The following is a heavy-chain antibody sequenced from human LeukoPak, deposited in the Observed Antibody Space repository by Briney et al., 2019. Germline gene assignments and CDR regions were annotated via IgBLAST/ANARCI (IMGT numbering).Heavy chain of an antibody. CDR3: ARSAYGTFDS. J-gene: IGHJ4*02. D-gene: IGHD5-12*01. V-gene: IGHV4-59*01. CDR1: GGSINNYY. Sequence: SETLSLTCSVSGGSINNYYWSWIRQPPGKGLEWIGYIYYSGSTNYNPPLKSRATTSVDTSKNNFSLKLSSVTAADTAVYYCARSAYGTFDSWGQGTLVTVSS. CDR2: IYYSGST.